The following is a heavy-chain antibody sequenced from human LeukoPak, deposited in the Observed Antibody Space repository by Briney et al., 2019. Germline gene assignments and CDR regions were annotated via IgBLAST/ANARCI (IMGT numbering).Heavy chain of an antibody. J-gene: IGHJ6*02. CDR2: ISGSGGRT. D-gene: IGHD3-22*01. Sequence: GGSLRLSCAASGFTFSIYAMLWVRRAPGKGLEWVADISGSGGRTSYGDSVEGRFPISRDNSKNMLYLKMTCLRAEDTAVYYWAKAPEVVVLITTYGMDGWGQGTTVTVSS. CDR1: GFTFSIYA. CDR3: AKAPEVVVLITTYGMDG. V-gene: IGHV3-23*01.